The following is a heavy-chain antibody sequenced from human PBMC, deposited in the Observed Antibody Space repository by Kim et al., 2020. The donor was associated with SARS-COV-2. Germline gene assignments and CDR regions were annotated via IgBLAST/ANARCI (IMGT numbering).Heavy chain of an antibody. D-gene: IGHD3-10*01. CDR1: GGSISSYY. CDR3: ARVGHYGSGIDY. J-gene: IGHJ4*02. CDR2: IYYSGST. Sequence: SETLSLTCTVSGGSISSYYWSWIRQPPGKGLEWIGYIYYSGSTNYNPSLKSRVTISVDTSKNQFSLKLSSVTAADTAVYYCARVGHYGSGIDYWGQGTLVTVSS. V-gene: IGHV4-59*13.